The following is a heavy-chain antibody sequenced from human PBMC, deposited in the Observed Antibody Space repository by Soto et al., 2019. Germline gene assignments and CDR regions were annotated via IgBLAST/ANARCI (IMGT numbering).Heavy chain of an antibody. D-gene: IGHD3-3*01. CDR2: ISAYNGNT. CDR1: GYTFTSYG. CDR3: ARGSGHLYDFWSGYLNYYYYYGMDV. Sequence: ASVKVSCKASGYTFTSYGISWVRQAPGQGLEWMGWISAYNGNTNYAQKLQGRVTMTTDTSTSTAYMELRSLRSDDTAVYYCARGSGHLYDFWSGYLNYYYYYGMDVWGQGTTVTVS. V-gene: IGHV1-18*01. J-gene: IGHJ6*02.